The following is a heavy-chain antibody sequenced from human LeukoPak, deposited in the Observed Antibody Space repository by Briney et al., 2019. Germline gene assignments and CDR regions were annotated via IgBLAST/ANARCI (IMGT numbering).Heavy chain of an antibody. J-gene: IGHJ4*02. V-gene: IGHV1-46*01. CDR3: ARVVYIVATFDY. CDR1: GNTFTSYY. CDR2: INPSGGST. Sequence: GASVKVSCKASGNTFTSYYMHWVRQAPGQGLEWMGIINPSGGSTNYAQKFQGRVTMTRDTSTSTVYMELSSLRSEDTAVYYCARVVYIVATFDYWGQGTLVTVSS. D-gene: IGHD5-12*01.